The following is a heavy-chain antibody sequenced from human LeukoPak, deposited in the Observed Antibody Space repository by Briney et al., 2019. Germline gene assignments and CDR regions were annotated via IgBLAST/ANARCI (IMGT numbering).Heavy chain of an antibody. Sequence: PGGSLRLSCAASGFPFSSYEMNWVRQAPGKGLEWVSYISSSGSTIYYADSVKGRFTISRDNAKNSLYLQMNSLRAEDTAVYYCARDPKWLVLPFDYWGQGTLVTVSS. CDR1: GFPFSSYE. CDR3: ARDPKWLVLPFDY. D-gene: IGHD6-19*01. CDR2: ISSSGSTI. V-gene: IGHV3-48*03. J-gene: IGHJ4*02.